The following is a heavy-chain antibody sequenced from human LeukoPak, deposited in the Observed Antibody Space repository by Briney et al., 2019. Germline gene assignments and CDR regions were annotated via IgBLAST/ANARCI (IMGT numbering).Heavy chain of an antibody. CDR2: FDYPGSP. D-gene: IGHD1-26*01. CDR3: ARIYSGVYREIYY. Sequence: SETLSLTCSVSGAPISNYYWTWLRQSPGKGLEWLGFFDYPGSPKYNPSLKTRVTMSVHTSKNEFSLRLNSATAADTAVYFCARIYSGVYREIYYWGQGALVTVSS. J-gene: IGHJ4*02. CDR1: GAPISNYY. V-gene: IGHV4-59*01.